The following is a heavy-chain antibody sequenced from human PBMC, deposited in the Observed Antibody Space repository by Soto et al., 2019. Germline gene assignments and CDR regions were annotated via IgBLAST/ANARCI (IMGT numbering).Heavy chain of an antibody. D-gene: IGHD2-21*01. Sequence: PGGSLRLSCAAAGFSFTRYGMHCVRQAPRKGLEWVAVISDDGRNLHYGDSVRGRFTISRDNSQSTLYLQMNSLKPEDTAVYYCGKDYSPLAAPQYFDVDAWGQGTTVPVSS. CDR3: GKDYSPLAAPQYFDVDA. CDR1: GFSFTRYG. CDR2: ISDDGRNL. J-gene: IGHJ6*02. V-gene: IGHV3-30*18.